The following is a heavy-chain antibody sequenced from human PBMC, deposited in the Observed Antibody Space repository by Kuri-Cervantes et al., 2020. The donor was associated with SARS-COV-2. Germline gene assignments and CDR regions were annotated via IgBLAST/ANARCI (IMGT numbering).Heavy chain of an antibody. CDR2: IWYDGKNE. Sequence: GESLKISCGASGWSLTNYAIHWVRQAPGKGLEWVSVIWYDGKNEYYAGSVKGRFNISRDTSKNTVSLHMHSLRAADTAMYYCATGAANSYMDVWGRGTTVTVSS. V-gene: IGHV3-33*08. J-gene: IGHJ6*03. CDR3: ATGAANSYMDV. CDR1: GWSLTNYA. D-gene: IGHD3-10*01.